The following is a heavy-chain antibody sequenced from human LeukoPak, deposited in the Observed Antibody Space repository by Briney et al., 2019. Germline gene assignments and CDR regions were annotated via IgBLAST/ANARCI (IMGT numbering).Heavy chain of an antibody. V-gene: IGHV4-59*08. J-gene: IGHJ4*02. D-gene: IGHD6-6*01. CDR1: GASISNYY. CDR3: ARHLSSSSLTTDY. CDR2: IYYSGST. Sequence: SETLSLTCTVSGASISNYYWSWIRQPPGKGLEWIGYIYYSGSTNYNPSLRSRVTLSLDTSKNQFSLKLSSVTAADTAVYYCARHLSSSSLTTDYWGQGTLVTVSS.